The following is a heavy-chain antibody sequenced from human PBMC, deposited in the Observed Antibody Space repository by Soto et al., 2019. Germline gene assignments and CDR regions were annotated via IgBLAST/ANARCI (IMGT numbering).Heavy chain of an antibody. V-gene: IGHV4-4*07. CDR1: GGSISNYF. Sequence: QGQLQESGPGLVKPSETLSLTCTVSGGSISNYFCNWIRQPAGKGLEWIGRIDNSGSTNYNPSLKSRITMSADTARNQVSLKLNSVTAADTAVYYCARGGQDFWSGPFDYWGQGARVTVSS. D-gene: IGHD3-3*01. J-gene: IGHJ4*02. CDR3: ARGGQDFWSGPFDY. CDR2: IDNSGST.